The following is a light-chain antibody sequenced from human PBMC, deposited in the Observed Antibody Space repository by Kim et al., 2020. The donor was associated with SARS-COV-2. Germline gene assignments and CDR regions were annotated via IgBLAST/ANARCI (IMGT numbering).Light chain of an antibody. J-gene: IGKJ1*01. CDR2: RAY. V-gene: IGKV1-27*01. CDR3: QRYNTAPWT. Sequence: ASVGDRVTITCRSSQDISKLLAWYQQKPGKAPNLLIFRAYVLQSGVPSRFSGGGSGTDFTLTISSLQPEDVATYYCQRYNTAPWTFGQGTKVDI. CDR1: QDISKL.